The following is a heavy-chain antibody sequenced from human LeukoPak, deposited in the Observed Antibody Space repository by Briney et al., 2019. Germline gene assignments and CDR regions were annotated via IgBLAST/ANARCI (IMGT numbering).Heavy chain of an antibody. V-gene: IGHV3-66*02. D-gene: IGHD3-10*01. CDR1: GFTVSSNY. CDR3: ARETPEELFDI. J-gene: IGHJ3*02. CDR2: IYSGGST. Sequence: GGSLRLSXAASGFTVSSNYMSWVRQAPGKGLEWVSVIYSGGSTYYADSVKGRFTISRDNSKNTLYLQMNSLRAEDTAVYYCARETPEELFDIWGQGTMVTVSS.